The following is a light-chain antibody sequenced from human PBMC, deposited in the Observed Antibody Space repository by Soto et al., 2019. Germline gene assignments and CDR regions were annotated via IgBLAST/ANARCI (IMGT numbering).Light chain of an antibody. CDR1: SRDVGGYNY. CDR3: SSYTSSTTYV. Sequence: QSVLTQPASVSASPGQSIAISCTGSSRDVGGYNYVSWYQQHPGKAHKLMIYDVSNRPSGVSNRFSGSKSGNTASLTISGLQAEDEADYYCSSYTSSTTYVFGAGTKVTVL. J-gene: IGLJ1*01. V-gene: IGLV2-14*01. CDR2: DVS.